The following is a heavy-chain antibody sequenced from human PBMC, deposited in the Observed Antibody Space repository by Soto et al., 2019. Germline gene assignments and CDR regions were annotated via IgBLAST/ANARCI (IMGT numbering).Heavy chain of an antibody. V-gene: IGHV4-39*01. J-gene: IGHJ4*02. CDR3: ARQGRMGIAVAGSSGDS. CDR1: GGSISSSSYY. CDR2: IYYRGRT. Sequence: QLQLQESGPGLVKPSETLSLTCTVSGGSISSSSYYWGWIRQPPGKGLEWIGTIYYRGRTYYNPSLKSRVTISVDTSKNQFSRKLSSVTAADTAVYYCARQGRMGIAVAGSSGDSWGQGTLVTVSS. D-gene: IGHD6-19*01.